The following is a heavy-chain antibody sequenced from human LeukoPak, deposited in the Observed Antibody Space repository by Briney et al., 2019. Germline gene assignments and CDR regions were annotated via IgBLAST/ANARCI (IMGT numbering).Heavy chain of an antibody. CDR3: TRGLVPGFLDY. CDR1: GFTFSSSW. D-gene: IGHD4-11*01. Sequence: GGSLRLSCAASGFTFSSSWMYWVRQAPGKGLVWVSRINSDESITTYADSVKGRFTIYRDNAKNTLYLKMNSLRAEDTAVYYCTRGLVPGFLDYWGQGTPVTVSS. J-gene: IGHJ4*02. V-gene: IGHV3-74*01. CDR2: INSDESIT.